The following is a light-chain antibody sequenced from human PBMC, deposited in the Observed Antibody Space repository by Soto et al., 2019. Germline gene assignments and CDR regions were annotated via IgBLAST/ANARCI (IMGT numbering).Light chain of an antibody. CDR2: EVS. CDR1: SSDVGGYNY. Sequence: LTQPASVSGSPGRSITISCTGTSSDVGGYNYVSWYQQHPGKAPKLMIYEVSNRPSGVSNRFSGSKSGNTASLTISGLQAEDEDDYYCSSYTSSRYVSGTGTKVTVL. J-gene: IGLJ1*01. V-gene: IGLV2-14*01. CDR3: SSYTSSRYV.